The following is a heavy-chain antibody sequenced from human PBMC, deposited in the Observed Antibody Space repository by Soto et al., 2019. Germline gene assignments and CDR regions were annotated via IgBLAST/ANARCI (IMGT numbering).Heavy chain of an antibody. CDR2: IYHSGST. V-gene: IGHV4-4*02. J-gene: IGHJ3*02. D-gene: IGHD5-12*01. CDR3: ARKPHFNVDIVATSPTDAFDI. CDR1: GGSISSSNW. Sequence: PSVTLSLTCAVSGGSISSSNWWSWVRQPPGKGLEWIGEIYHSGSTNYNPSLKSRVTISVDKSKNQFSLKLSSVTAADTAVYYCARKPHFNVDIVATSPTDAFDIWGQGTMVTVSS.